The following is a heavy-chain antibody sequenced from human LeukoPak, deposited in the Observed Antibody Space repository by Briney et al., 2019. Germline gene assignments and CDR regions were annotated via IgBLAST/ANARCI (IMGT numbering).Heavy chain of an antibody. CDR1: GFTFSNYS. CDR3: ARALGYCSSASCYYFDN. V-gene: IGHV3-48*01. J-gene: IGHJ4*02. D-gene: IGHD2-2*01. CDR2: ISTSSSTI. Sequence: GGSLRLSCAVSGFTFSNYSINWVRQAPGKGLEWVSYISTSSSTIYYADSVKGRFTISRDNAKNSLYLQMNSLRAEDTAVYYCARALGYCSSASCYYFDNWGQGTLVTVSS.